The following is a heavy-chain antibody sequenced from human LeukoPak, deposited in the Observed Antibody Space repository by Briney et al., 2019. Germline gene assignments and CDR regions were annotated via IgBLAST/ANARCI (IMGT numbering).Heavy chain of an antibody. V-gene: IGHV1-69*05. J-gene: IGHJ6*03. CDR1: GGTFSSYA. CDR2: IIPIFGTA. Sequence: SVKVSCKASGGTFSSYAISWVRQAPGQGLEWMGGIIPIFGTANYAQKFQVRVTITTDESTTTAYMELSSLRTDDTAVYYCATTSMVEFFRTRGYYYYMDVWGKGTTVTVCS. CDR3: ATTSMVEFFRTRGYYYYMDV. D-gene: IGHD2-8*01.